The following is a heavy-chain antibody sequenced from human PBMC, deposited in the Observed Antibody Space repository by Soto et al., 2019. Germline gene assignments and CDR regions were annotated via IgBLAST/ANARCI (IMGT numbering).Heavy chain of an antibody. CDR3: ARGAVVSLVRGVMGGNWFDT. CDR1: GASIISLDYY. D-gene: IGHD3-10*01. Sequence: QVQLQESGPGLVRPSQTLSLTCTVSGASIISLDYYWTWILQPPGKGLEWIGHIYHTGATYYNPALESRVVMSVDTSDHQFSLKLSSVTAADTAVFYCARGAVVSLVRGVMGGNWFDTWGQGTLVTVSS. V-gene: IGHV4-30-4*01. J-gene: IGHJ5*02. CDR2: IYHTGAT.